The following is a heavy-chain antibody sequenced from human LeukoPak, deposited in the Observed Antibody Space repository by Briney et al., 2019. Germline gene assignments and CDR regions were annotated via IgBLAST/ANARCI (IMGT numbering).Heavy chain of an antibody. J-gene: IGHJ4*02. D-gene: IGHD3-22*01. Sequence: TGGSLRLSCAAPRYTLSSHAIHWVRQAPGKGLEWVSTSGSGDGYPYYADSVKGRFTTSRDNSKYTLYLQMISVRAEDKAIVECARAVGAHTYDWGQGTLVTVSS. CDR2: SGSGDGYP. CDR3: ARAVGAHTYD. CDR1: RYTLSSHA. V-gene: IGHV3-23*01.